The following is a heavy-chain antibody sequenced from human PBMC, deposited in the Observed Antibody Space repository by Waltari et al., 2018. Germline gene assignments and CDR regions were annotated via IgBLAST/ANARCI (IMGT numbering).Heavy chain of an antibody. V-gene: IGHV1-69*16. D-gene: IGHD3-10*01. CDR2: IIPILDKT. CDR3: ARDPRSGSYRGGIIDI. Sequence: QVHLEPSGAEVTQPGSSVKVSCTPSGGTFSSYTLHWVRQAPGQGLEWMGGIIPILDKTNYAQRFRGRIKITADASTTTAYMELSGLKSEDTAVYYCARDPRSGSYRGGIIDIWGQGTMVTVFS. CDR1: GGTFSSYT. J-gene: IGHJ3*02.